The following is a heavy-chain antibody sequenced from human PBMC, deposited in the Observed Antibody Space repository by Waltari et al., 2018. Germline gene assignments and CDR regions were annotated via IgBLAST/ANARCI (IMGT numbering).Heavy chain of an antibody. V-gene: IGHV3-7*01. J-gene: IGHJ2*01. Sequence: EVQLVESGGGLVQPGGSLRLSCAASGFTFSSYWMSWVRQAPGKGLEWVANIKQDGSEKYYVDSGKGRFTISRDNAKNSLYLRMNSLRAEDTAVYYCARRGPTTTWYFDLWGRGTLVTVSS. CDR1: GFTFSSYW. CDR2: IKQDGSEK. CDR3: ARRGPTTTWYFDL. D-gene: IGHD1-1*01.